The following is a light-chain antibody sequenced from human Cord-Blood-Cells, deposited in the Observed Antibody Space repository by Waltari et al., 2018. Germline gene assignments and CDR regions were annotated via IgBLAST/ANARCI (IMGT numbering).Light chain of an antibody. CDR3: QQSYSTSIT. V-gene: IGKV1-39*01. CDR1: QSISSY. Sequence: QMTQSPSSLSASVGDRVTITCRASQSISSYLNWYQQKPGKAPKLLIYAASSLQSGVPSRFSGSGSGTDFTLTISSLQPEDFATYYCQQSYSTSITFGQGTRLEIK. J-gene: IGKJ5*01. CDR2: AAS.